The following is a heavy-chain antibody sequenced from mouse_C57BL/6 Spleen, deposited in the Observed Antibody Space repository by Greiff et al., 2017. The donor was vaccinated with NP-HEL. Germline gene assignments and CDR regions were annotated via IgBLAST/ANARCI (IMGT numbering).Heavy chain of an antibody. Sequence: VQLQQSGPELVKPGASVKISCKASGYTFTDYYMNWVKQSHGKSLEWIGDINPNNGGTSYNQKFKGKATLTVDKSSSTAYMELRSLTSEDSAVYYCARSWSNYPFDYWGQGTTLTVSS. J-gene: IGHJ2*01. CDR2: INPNNGGT. D-gene: IGHD2-5*01. CDR1: GYTFTDYY. V-gene: IGHV1-26*01. CDR3: ARSWSNYPFDY.